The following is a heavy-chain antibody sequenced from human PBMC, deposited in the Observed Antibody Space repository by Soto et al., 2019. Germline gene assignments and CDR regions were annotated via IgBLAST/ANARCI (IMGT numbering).Heavy chain of an antibody. D-gene: IGHD2-15*01. J-gene: IGHJ3*02. Sequence: SVKVSCKASGGTFSSYAISWVRQAPGQGLEWMGGIIPIFGTANYAQKFQGRVTITADESTSTACMELSSLRSEDTAVYYCARAYCSGGSCYPSGAFDIWGQGTMVTVSS. CDR1: GGTFSSYA. CDR2: IIPIFGTA. CDR3: ARAYCSGGSCYPSGAFDI. V-gene: IGHV1-69*13.